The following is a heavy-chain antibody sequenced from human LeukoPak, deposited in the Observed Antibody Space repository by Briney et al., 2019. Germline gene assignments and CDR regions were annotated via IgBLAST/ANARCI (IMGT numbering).Heavy chain of an antibody. CDR1: GGSISSSSYY. CDR3: ARETYGSGSYYRFDAFDI. V-gene: IGHV4-39*07. Sequence: SETLSLTCTVSGGSISSSSYYWGWIRQPPGKGLEWIGSIYYSGSTYYNPSLKSRVTISVDTSKNQFSLKLSSVTAADTAVYYCARETYGSGSYYRFDAFDIWGQGTMVTVSS. CDR2: IYYSGST. D-gene: IGHD3-10*01. J-gene: IGHJ3*02.